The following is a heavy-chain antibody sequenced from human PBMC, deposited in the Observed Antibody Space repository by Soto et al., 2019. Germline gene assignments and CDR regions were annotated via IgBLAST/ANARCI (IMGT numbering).Heavy chain of an antibody. V-gene: IGHV3-30-3*01. CDR2: ISYDGSNK. J-gene: IGHJ4*02. CDR3: ARDLFFVVVTATLDY. D-gene: IGHD2-21*02. Sequence: PGGSLRLSCAASGFTFSSYAMHWVRQAPGKGLEWVAVISYDGSNKYYADSVKGRFTISRDNSKNTLYLQMNSLRAEDTAVYYCARDLFFVVVTATLDYWGQGTLVTVSS. CDR1: GFTFSSYA.